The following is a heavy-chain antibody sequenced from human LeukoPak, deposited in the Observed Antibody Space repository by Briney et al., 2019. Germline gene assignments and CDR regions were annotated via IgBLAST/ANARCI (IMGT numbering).Heavy chain of an antibody. CDR3: ALNPDYYGSGSFDY. V-gene: IGHV3-7*01. J-gene: IGHJ4*02. D-gene: IGHD3-10*01. Sequence: PGGSLRLSCAASGFTFSSYWMSWVRQAPGKGLEWVADIKEDGSVKYYVDSVKGRFTISRDNAKNSPYLQMNSLRVEDTAVYYCALNPDYYGSGSFDYWGQGTLVTVSS. CDR2: IKEDGSVK. CDR1: GFTFSSYW.